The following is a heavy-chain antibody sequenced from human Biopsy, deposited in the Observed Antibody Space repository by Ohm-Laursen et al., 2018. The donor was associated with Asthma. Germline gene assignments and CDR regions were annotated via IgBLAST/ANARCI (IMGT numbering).Heavy chain of an antibody. D-gene: IGHD4-17*01. CDR1: GFSFSNFA. CDR2: ISKDASTQ. CDR3: VRDGADDAFDI. J-gene: IGHJ3*02. Sequence: SLRLSCSASGFSFSNFAIHWVRQAPGKGLEWVGVISKDASTQDYADSVKGRFTMARDNSKNTLDLQMNSLREEDTAVYYCVRDGADDAFDIWGQGTVVSVSS. V-gene: IGHV3-30*01.